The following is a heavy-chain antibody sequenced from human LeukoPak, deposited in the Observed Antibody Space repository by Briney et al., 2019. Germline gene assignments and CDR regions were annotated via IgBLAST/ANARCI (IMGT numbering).Heavy chain of an antibody. J-gene: IGHJ6*02. CDR3: ARGPYYYGSGSYYNPYYYYGMDV. V-gene: IGHV1-2*04. CDR1: GYTFTGYY. Sequence: GASVKVSCKASGYTFTGYYMHWVRQAPGQGLEWMGWINPNSSGTNYAQKFQGWVTMTRDTSISTAYMELSRLRSDDTAVYYCARGPYYYGSGSYYNPYYYYGMDVWGQGTTVTVSS. CDR2: INPNSSGT. D-gene: IGHD3-10*01.